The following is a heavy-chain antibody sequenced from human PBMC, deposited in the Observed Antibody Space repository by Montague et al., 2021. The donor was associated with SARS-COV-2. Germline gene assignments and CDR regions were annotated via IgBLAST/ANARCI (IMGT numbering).Heavy chain of an antibody. Sequence: SETLSLTCTVSGGSISSSSYYWGWIRQPPGKGLEWIGSIYYSGSTYYNPSLKSRVTIPVDTSKNQFSLKLSSVTAADTAVYYCARDLAGYYGSGSYGGMDVWGQGTTVTVSS. CDR1: GGSISSSSYY. V-gene: IGHV4-39*07. D-gene: IGHD3-10*01. CDR2: IYYSGST. CDR3: ARDLAGYYGSGSYGGMDV. J-gene: IGHJ6*02.